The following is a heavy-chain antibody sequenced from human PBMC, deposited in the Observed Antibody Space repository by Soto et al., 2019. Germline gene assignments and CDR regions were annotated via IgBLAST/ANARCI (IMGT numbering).Heavy chain of an antibody. CDR1: GGSIGSNNYY. Sequence: SENLSLSSTVSGGSIGSNNYYCGFIRQPPGKGLEWIGNIHYSGSTYYDSSLKSRVTISVDTSKNQFSLKLSSVTAADTAVYYCARHERSGWYYFDYWGQGTPVIVS. CDR3: ARHERSGWYYFDY. J-gene: IGHJ4*02. V-gene: IGHV4-39*01. CDR2: IHYSGST. D-gene: IGHD6-19*01.